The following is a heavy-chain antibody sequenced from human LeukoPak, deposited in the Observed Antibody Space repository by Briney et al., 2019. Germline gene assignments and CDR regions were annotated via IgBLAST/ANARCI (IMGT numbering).Heavy chain of an antibody. D-gene: IGHD3-22*01. CDR2: INWNGDST. V-gene: IGHV3-20*04. J-gene: IGHJ6*03. CDR1: GLTFDDHG. Sequence: GGSLRLSCAASGLTFDDHGMSWVRQAPGKGLQWVSAINWNGDSTSYADSVKGRFTISRDNAKNSLYLQMNSLRAEDTAVYYCARAYYDSSGPLGYFYYYYMDVWGKGTTVTISS. CDR3: ARAYYDSSGPLGYFYYYYMDV.